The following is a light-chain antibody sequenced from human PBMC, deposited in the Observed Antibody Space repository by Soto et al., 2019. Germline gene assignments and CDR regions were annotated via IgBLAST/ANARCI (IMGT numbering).Light chain of an antibody. J-gene: IGKJ5*01. Sequence: EIVLTQSPGTLSLSPGERATLSCRASQTIRSSHLAWYQQKPGQAPRLLIYGASTRATGIPARFSGSGSGTEFTLTISSLQSEDFAVYYCQQYNNWPPITFGQGTRLEIK. V-gene: IGKV3-15*01. CDR1: QTIRSSH. CDR2: GAS. CDR3: QQYNNWPPIT.